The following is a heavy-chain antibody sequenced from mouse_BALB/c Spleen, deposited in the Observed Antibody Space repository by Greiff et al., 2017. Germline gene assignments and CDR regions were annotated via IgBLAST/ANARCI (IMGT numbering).Heavy chain of an antibody. CDR2: ISDGGSYT. J-gene: IGHJ4*01. CDR1: GFTFSDYY. D-gene: IGHD1-2*01. CDR3: ARDLSATATIYYAMDY. Sequence: EVKLVESGGGLVKPGGSLKLSCAASGFTFSDYYMYWVRQTPEKRLEWVATISDGGSYTYYPDSVKGRFTISRDNAKNNLYLQMSSLKSEDTAMYYCARDLSATATIYYAMDYWGQGTSVTVSS. V-gene: IGHV5-4*02.